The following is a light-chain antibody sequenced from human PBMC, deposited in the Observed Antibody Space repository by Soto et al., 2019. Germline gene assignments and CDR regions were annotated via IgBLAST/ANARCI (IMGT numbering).Light chain of an antibody. CDR2: DAS. CDR3: QQYDNYLT. J-gene: IGKJ1*01. V-gene: IGKV1-5*01. CDR1: QSISSW. Sequence: DIQMTQSASTLSASVGDRVTITCRASQSISSWLAWYQQKPGKAPKLLIYDASSLESGVPSRFSGSGSGTEFTLTISSLKPDDFATYYCQQYDNYLTFGRGTKVDIK.